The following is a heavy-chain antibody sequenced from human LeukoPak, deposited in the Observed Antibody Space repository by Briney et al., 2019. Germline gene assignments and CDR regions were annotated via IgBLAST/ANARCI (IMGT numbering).Heavy chain of an antibody. J-gene: IGHJ4*02. CDR1: GVSFSNYG. D-gene: IGHD4-23*01. CDR2: IRYDESKT. Sequence: GGSLRLSCAASGVSFSNYGMHWVRQAPGKGLEWVAFIRYDESKTYYADSVRGRFTISRDNSKNTLYLQMNSLRVEDTAIYYCAKGYGGSHFDYWGQGALVAVSS. V-gene: IGHV3-30*02. CDR3: AKGYGGSHFDY.